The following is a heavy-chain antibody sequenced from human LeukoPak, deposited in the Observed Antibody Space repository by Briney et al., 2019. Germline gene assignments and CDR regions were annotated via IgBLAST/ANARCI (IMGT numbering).Heavy chain of an antibody. CDR2: IKQDGSEK. D-gene: IGHD3-3*01. V-gene: IGHV3-7*01. CDR1: GFTFSSYW. Sequence: GGSLRLSCAASGFTFSSYWVTWVRQAPGKGLEWVANIKQDGSEKYYVDSVKGRFTISRDNTKNSLYLQMNSLRAEDTAVYYCAKQAKYDPRSLDAFDIWGQGTMVTVSS. J-gene: IGHJ3*02. CDR3: AKQAKYDPRSLDAFDI.